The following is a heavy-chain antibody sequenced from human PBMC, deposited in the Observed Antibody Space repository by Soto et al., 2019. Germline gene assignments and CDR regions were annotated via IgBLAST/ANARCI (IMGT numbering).Heavy chain of an antibody. V-gene: IGHV3-15*01. D-gene: IGHD3-10*01. CDR1: GFTFSNAW. CDR3: TLRIWYYYGSGSSDY. Sequence: PVGSLRLSCAASGFTFSNAWMSWVRQAPGKGLEWVGRIKSKTDGGTTDYAAPVKGTFTISRDDSKNTLYLQMNSLKTEDTAVYYCTLRIWYYYGSGSSDYWGQGTLVTVSS. J-gene: IGHJ4*02. CDR2: IKSKTDGGTT.